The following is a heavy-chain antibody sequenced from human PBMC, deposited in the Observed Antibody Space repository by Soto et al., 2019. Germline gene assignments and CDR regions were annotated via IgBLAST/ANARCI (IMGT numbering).Heavy chain of an antibody. V-gene: IGHV4-4*07. Sequence: SVTLSLTCTVSGGSISSYYWSWIRQPAGKGLEWIGRIYSSGSTNYNPSLKSRVTMSVDTSKNQFSLKLSSVTAADTAVYYGAKDIAGSVDYWGQGTLVTVSS. J-gene: IGHJ4*02. D-gene: IGHD3-10*01. CDR2: IYSSGST. CDR3: AKDIAGSVDY. CDR1: GGSISSYY.